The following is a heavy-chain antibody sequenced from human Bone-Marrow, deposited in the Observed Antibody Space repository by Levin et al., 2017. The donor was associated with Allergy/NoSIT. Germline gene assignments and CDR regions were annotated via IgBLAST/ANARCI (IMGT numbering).Heavy chain of an antibody. CDR1: GFTFDDYG. D-gene: IGHD1-26*01. CDR2: ISWNGGST. J-gene: IGHJ3*02. V-gene: IGHV3-20*04. CDR3: ARVLSGIYCTALDI. Sequence: GGSLRLSCAASGFTFDDYGMSWVRQAPGKGLEWVSDISWNGGSTGYADSVKGRFTISRDNAKNSLYLQMNSLRAEDTALYYCARVLSGIYCTALDIWGQGTMVTVSS.